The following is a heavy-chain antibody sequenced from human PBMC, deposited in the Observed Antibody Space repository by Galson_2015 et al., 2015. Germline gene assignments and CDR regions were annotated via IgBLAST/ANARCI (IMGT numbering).Heavy chain of an antibody. J-gene: IGHJ5*02. D-gene: IGHD3-10*01. CDR1: GFIFRSHY. Sequence: SLRLSCAASGFIFRSHYMPWVRQAPGKGLECVSLIHTCCSTYYGASVRGRFLISRDNSKNTVYLHMRSLRAEDTDVYYCARDEYYYASGSHWFDPWGQGTLVIVSS. CDR3: ARDEYYYASGSHWFDP. V-gene: IGHV3-53*01. CDR2: IHTCCST.